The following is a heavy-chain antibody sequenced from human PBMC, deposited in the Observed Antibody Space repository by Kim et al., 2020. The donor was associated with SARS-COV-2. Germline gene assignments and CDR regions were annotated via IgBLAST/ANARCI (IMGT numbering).Heavy chain of an antibody. J-gene: IGHJ4*02. D-gene: IGHD5-12*01. V-gene: IGHV3-30*18. CDR1: GFTFSSYG. CDR3: AKDPVRDGYNNGAAY. CDR2: ISYDGSNK. Sequence: GGSLRLSCAASGFTFSSYGMHWVRQAPGKGLEWVAVISYDGSNKYYADSVKGRFTISRDNSKNTLYLQMNSLRAEDTAVYYCAKDPVRDGYNNGAAYWGQGTLVTVSS.